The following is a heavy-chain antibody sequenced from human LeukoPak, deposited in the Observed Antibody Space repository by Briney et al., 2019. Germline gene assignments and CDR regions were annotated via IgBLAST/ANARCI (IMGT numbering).Heavy chain of an antibody. D-gene: IGHD3-3*01. V-gene: IGHV3-66*02. CDR2: IYSGGST. CDR3: ARGVHDFWSGFYFDY. Sequence: GGSLRLSCAASGFIVSSNYMSWVRQAPGKGLEWVSVIYSGGSTYYADSVKGRFTISRDKSKNTLFLQMNSLRVEDTAVYYCARGVHDFWSGFYFDYWGQGTLVTVSS. CDR1: GFIVSSNY. J-gene: IGHJ4*02.